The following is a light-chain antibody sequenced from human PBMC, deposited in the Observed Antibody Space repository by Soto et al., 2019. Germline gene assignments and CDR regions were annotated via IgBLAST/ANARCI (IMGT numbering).Light chain of an antibody. J-gene: IGKJ2*01. CDR3: QQLNSYPPMYT. CDR1: QGISSY. CDR2: AAS. V-gene: IGKV1-9*01. Sequence: IQLTQSPSSLSASVGDRVTITCRASQGISSYLAWYQQKPGKAPKLLIYAASTLQSGVPSRFSGSGPGTDFTLTISSLQPEDFATYYCQQLNSYPPMYTFGQGTKLEIK.